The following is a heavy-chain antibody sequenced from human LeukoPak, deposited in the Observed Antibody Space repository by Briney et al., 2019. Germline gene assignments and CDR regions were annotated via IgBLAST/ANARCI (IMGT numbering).Heavy chain of an antibody. V-gene: IGHV3-30-3*01. D-gene: IGHD3-10*01. CDR1: GFTFSSYA. CDR3: ARDAGGSGSYTPSDY. CDR2: ISYDGSNK. J-gene: IGHJ4*02. Sequence: GESLRLSCAASGFTFSSYAMSWVRQAPGKGLEWVAVISYDGSNKYYADSVKGRFTISRDNSKNTLYLQMNSLRAEDTAVYYCARDAGGSGSYTPSDYWGQGTLVTVSS.